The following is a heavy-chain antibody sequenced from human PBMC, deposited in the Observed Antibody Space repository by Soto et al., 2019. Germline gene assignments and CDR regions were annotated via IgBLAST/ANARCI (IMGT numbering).Heavy chain of an antibody. CDR2: INAGNGNT. V-gene: IGHV1-3*01. J-gene: IGHJ4*02. Sequence: QVQLVQSGAEVKKPGASVKVSCKASGYTFTSYAMHWVRQAPGQRLEWMGWINAGNGNTKYSQKFQGRVTMTRDTSASTAYMELSSLRSEDTAVYYCARGPEVGATARPLGYWGQGTLVTVSS. CDR3: ARGPEVGATARPLGY. CDR1: GYTFTSYA. D-gene: IGHD1-26*01.